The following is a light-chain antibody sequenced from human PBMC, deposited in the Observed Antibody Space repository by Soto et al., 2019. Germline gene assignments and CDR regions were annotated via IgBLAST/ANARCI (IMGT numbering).Light chain of an antibody. CDR3: SSYAGSYTVV. Sequence: QSALTQPRSVSGSPGQSVTISCTGTSSDVGAYKYVSWYQQPPGKAPKLVVYDVSKRPSGVPNRFSGSKSDSTASLTISGLQAEDEADDYCSSYAGSYTVVFGGGTKLTVL. CDR2: DVS. V-gene: IGLV2-11*01. CDR1: SSDVGAYKY. J-gene: IGLJ3*02.